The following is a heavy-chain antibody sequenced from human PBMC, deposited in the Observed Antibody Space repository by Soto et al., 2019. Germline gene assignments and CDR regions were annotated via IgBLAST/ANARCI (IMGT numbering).Heavy chain of an antibody. D-gene: IGHD3-10*01. CDR3: ARQRITMVRGVITKYYYYGMDV. J-gene: IGHJ6*02. V-gene: IGHV3-33*01. CDR1: GFTFSSYG. CDR2: IWYDGSNK. Sequence: GGSLRLSCAASGFTFSSYGMHWVRQAPGKGLEWVAVIWYDGSNKYYADSVKGRFTISRDNSKNTLHLQMNSLRAEDTAVYYCARQRITMVRGVITKYYYYGMDVWGQGTTVTVSS.